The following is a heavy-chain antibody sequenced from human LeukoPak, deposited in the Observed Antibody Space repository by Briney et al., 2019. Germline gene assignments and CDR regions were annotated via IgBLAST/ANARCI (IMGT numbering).Heavy chain of an antibody. D-gene: IGHD6-19*01. Sequence: PGGSLRLSCAASGFTFSSYGIHWVRQAPGKGLEWVAFIRYDGSNKYYADSVKGRFTISRDNSKNTLYLQMNSLRAEDTAVYYCAKAPPHSGGWYVFDYWGQGTLVTVSS. CDR2: IRYDGSNK. CDR3: AKAPPHSGGWYVFDY. V-gene: IGHV3-30*02. CDR1: GFTFSSYG. J-gene: IGHJ4*02.